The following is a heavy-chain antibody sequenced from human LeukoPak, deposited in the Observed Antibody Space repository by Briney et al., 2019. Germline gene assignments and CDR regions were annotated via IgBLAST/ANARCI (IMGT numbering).Heavy chain of an antibody. V-gene: IGHV3-30-3*01. D-gene: IGHD1-7*01. Sequence: GGSLRLSCAASGFTFSNYAMHWVRQAPGKGLEWVALISYDGSNKYYADSVKGRFTISRDNSKNTLYLQMNSLRAEDTAVYYCAKDLAGTPPTIDYWGQGTLVTVSS. CDR3: AKDLAGTPPTIDY. J-gene: IGHJ4*02. CDR2: ISYDGSNK. CDR1: GFTFSNYA.